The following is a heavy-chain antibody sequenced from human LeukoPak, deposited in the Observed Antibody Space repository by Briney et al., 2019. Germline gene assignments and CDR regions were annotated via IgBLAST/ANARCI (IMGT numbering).Heavy chain of an antibody. CDR1: GGSISSCY. V-gene: IGHV4-59*01. Sequence: PSETLSLTCTVSGGSISSCYWSWVRQPPGKGLEWIGYIQNSVTSYTDNPSLQSRVTISVDTSKNQFSLKLTSVTAADTAVYYCVRSPQLDPWGQGTLVTVSS. CDR3: VRSPQLDP. CDR2: IQNSVTSY. J-gene: IGHJ5*02.